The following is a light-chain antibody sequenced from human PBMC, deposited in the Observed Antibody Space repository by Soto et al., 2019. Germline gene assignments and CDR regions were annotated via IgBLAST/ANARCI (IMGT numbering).Light chain of an antibody. CDR3: QQYGGSPPVA. J-gene: IGKJ1*01. V-gene: IGKV3-20*01. Sequence: EFVLTQSLGTLSLSPGERATISCRASQSVSSRYLAWYQQKPGQAPRLLIYGASSRATGIPDRFSGSGSGTDFTLTISGLEPEDFAVYYCQQYGGSPPVAFGQGTKVEIK. CDR2: GAS. CDR1: QSVSSRY.